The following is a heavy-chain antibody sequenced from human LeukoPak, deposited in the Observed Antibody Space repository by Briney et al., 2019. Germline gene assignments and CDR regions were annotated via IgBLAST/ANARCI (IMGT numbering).Heavy chain of an antibody. CDR2: IFYTGST. CDR3: ARLSGYSYGYIAY. D-gene: IGHD5-18*01. V-gene: IGHV4-39*01. CDR1: GGSISVSGYS. Sequence: SETLSLTCTVSGGSISVSGYSWGWIRQPPGKGLEWIGSIFYTGSTYYNPSLKSRVTISVAMSKNQFSLRLSSVTAADTAVYYCARLSGYSYGYIAYWGQGTLVTVSS. J-gene: IGHJ4*02.